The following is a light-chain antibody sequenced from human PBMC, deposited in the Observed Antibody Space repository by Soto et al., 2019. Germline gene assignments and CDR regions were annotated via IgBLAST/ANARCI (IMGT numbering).Light chain of an antibody. CDR3: QQYGSSPRVT. CDR1: QSVSSSY. CDR2: GAS. J-gene: IGKJ5*01. V-gene: IGKV3-20*01. Sequence: EIVLTQSPGTLSLSPGERATLSCRASQSVSSSYVAWYQQKPGQAPRLLIYGASSRATGIPDRFSGSGSGTDFTLTISRLEPEDFAVYYCQQYGSSPRVTFGQGTRLEMK.